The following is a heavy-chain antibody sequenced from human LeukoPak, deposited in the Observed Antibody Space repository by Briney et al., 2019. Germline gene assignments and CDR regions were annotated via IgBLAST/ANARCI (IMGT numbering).Heavy chain of an antibody. J-gene: IGHJ4*02. V-gene: IGHV3-49*04. Sequence: GVLSLSCTASGFTFGDYPMSWVRQAPGKGHEWVGFIRSKTYGGTTEYAASVKGRFTISRDDSKSIAYLQMNSLKNEDTAVYYCTKSRDGYNGGSVDYWGQGTLVTVSS. D-gene: IGHD5-24*01. CDR3: TKSRDGYNGGSVDY. CDR1: GFTFGDYP. CDR2: IRSKTYGGTT.